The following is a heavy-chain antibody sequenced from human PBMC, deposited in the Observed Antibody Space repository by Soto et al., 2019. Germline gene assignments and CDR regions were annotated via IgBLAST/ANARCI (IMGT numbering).Heavy chain of an antibody. Sequence: EVQLVESGGDLVQPGGSLRLSCAASGFTVSSNYMSWVRQAPGKGLEWVSVIYSGGDTYYADSVKGRFTISRDNSKNTLYLQMNSLRAEDTAVYYCARDLGYYGSGSTSFDIWGHGTMVTVSS. CDR3: ARDLGYYGSGSTSFDI. CDR1: GFTVSSNY. D-gene: IGHD3-10*01. CDR2: IYSGGDT. J-gene: IGHJ3*02. V-gene: IGHV3-66*01.